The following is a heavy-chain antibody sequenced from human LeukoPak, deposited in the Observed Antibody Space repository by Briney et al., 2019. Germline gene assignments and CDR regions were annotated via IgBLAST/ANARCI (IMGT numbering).Heavy chain of an antibody. D-gene: IGHD4-17*01. V-gene: IGHV1-24*01. Sequence: ASVKVSCKVSGYTLTELSMHWVRQAPGKGLEWMGGFDPEDGETIYAQKFQGRVTMTEDTSTDTAYMELSSLRSEDTAVYYCATSYGPSNYFDYWGQGTLATVSS. CDR2: FDPEDGET. CDR1: GYTLTELS. J-gene: IGHJ4*02. CDR3: ATSYGPSNYFDY.